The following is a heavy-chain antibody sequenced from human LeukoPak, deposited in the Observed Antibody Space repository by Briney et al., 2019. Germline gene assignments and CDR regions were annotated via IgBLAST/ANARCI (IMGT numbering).Heavy chain of an antibody. V-gene: IGHV4-34*01. CDR1: GGSFSGYY. J-gene: IGHJ4*02. D-gene: IGHD3-22*01. CDR3: ATLNYYYDSSVGGY. CDR2: VNHSGST. Sequence: SETLSLTCAVYGGSFSGYYWNWIRQPPGKGLEWIGEVNHSGSTNYNPSLKSRVTISVDTSKNQFSLKLSSVTAADTAVYYCATLNYYYDSSVGGYWGQGTLVTVSS.